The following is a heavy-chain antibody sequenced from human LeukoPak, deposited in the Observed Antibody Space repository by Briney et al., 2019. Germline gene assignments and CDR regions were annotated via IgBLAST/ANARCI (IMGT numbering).Heavy chain of an antibody. J-gene: IGHJ3*02. V-gene: IGHV4-34*01. CDR2: INHSGST. D-gene: IGHD4-17*01. CDR1: GGSFSGYY. CDR3: AWVYGDYKAFDI. Sequence: SKTLSLTCAVYGGSFSGYYWSWIRQPPGKGLEWIGEINHSGSTNYNPSLKSRVTISVDTSKNQFSLKLSSVTAADTAVYYCAWVYGDYKAFDIWGQGTMVTVSS.